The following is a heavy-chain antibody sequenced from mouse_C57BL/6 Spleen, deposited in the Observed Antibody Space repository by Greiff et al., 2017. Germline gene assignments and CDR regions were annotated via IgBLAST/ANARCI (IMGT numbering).Heavy chain of an antibody. CDR2: IYPGDGDT. Sequence: QVQLQQSGAELVKPGASVKISCKASGYAFSSYWMNWVKQRPGKGLEWIGQIYPGDGDTNYNGKFKGKATLTADKSSSTAYMQLSSLTSEDSAVYFCARDWVYYYGSSYDYAMDYWGQGTSVTVSS. J-gene: IGHJ4*01. CDR1: GYAFSSYW. V-gene: IGHV1-80*01. D-gene: IGHD1-1*01. CDR3: ARDWVYYYGSSYDYAMDY.